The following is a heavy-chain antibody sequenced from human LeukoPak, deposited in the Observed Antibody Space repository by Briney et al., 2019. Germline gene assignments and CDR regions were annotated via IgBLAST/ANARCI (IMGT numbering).Heavy chain of an antibody. CDR3: ARVRCSGGGCFYNFDY. Sequence: PGGSLRLSCAASGFTFSTYSMNWVRQAPGKGLEWVSSLSSSSSYIYYADSVKGRFTISRDNAKNSLYLQMNSLRAEDMAVYYCARVRCSGGGCFYNFDYWGQGPLVTVSS. J-gene: IGHJ4*02. CDR2: LSSSSSYI. D-gene: IGHD2-15*01. CDR1: GFTFSTYS. V-gene: IGHV3-21*01.